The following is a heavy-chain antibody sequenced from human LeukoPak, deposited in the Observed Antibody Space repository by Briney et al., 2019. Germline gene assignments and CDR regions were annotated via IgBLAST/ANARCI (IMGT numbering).Heavy chain of an antibody. V-gene: IGHV3-49*03. D-gene: IGHD6-6*01. CDR3: ARDDRPSGHDFDY. J-gene: IGHJ4*02. Sequence: PGGSLRLSCTASGFTFRDYNINWFRQAPGRGLEWVGFIRSKADGGTTEYAASVKGRFTISRDDSKNVAYLQINNLRAEDTALYYCARDDRPSGHDFDYWGQGTLVTDSS. CDR1: GFTFRDYN. CDR2: IRSKADGGTT.